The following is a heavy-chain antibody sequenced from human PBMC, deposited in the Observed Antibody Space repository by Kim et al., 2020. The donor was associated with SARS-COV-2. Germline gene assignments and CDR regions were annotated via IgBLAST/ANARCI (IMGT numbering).Heavy chain of an antibody. Sequence: ASVKVSCKASGYTFTSYDINWVRQATGQGLEWMGWMNPNSGNTGYAQKFQGRVTMTRNTSISTAYMELSSLRSEDTAVYYCARVWEDVVVPAAIPPSGYYYYYYMDVWGKGTTVTVSS. CDR1: GYTFTSYD. J-gene: IGHJ6*03. V-gene: IGHV1-8*01. CDR3: ARVWEDVVVPAAIPPSGYYYYYYMDV. CDR2: MNPNSGNT. D-gene: IGHD2-2*01.